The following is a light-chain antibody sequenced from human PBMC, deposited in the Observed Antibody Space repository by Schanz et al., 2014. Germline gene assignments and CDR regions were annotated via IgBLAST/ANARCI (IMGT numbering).Light chain of an antibody. CDR1: QSILYTSNNKNY. Sequence: DIVMTQSPDSLAVSLGERATINCKSSQSILYTSNNKNYLAWYQHKPGQPPKLLIYWASTRESGVPDRFSGSGSGTDFTLTISSLQAEDVAVYYCQQYSSTPFTFGGGTRVEIK. V-gene: IGKV4-1*01. J-gene: IGKJ4*01. CDR3: QQYSSTPFT. CDR2: WAS.